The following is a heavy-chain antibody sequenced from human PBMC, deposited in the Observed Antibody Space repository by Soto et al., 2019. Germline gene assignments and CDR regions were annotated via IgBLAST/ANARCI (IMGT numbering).Heavy chain of an antibody. D-gene: IGHD1-26*01. V-gene: IGHV3-21*01. Sequence: EVQLVESGGGLVKPGGSLRLSCAASGVTFRSYSMNWVRQAPGKGLEWVSSISSSSGHIYYADSLKGRFTISRDNAKNSLYLQMNSLRAEDTAVYYCTRHWLATREFDYWGQGTLVTVSS. J-gene: IGHJ4*02. CDR3: TRHWLATREFDY. CDR2: ISSSSGHI. CDR1: GVTFRSYS.